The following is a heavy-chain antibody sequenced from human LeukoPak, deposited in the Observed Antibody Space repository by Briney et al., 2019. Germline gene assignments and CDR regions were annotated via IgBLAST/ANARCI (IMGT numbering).Heavy chain of an antibody. Sequence: ASVNVSCKASGDTFTSSDINWVRQAPGQGLEWMGWISAYNGNTNYAQKLQGRVTMTTDTSTSTAYMELRSLRSDDTAVYYCASTKPDPISSVLRYFDWSDAFDIWGQGTMVTVSS. CDR2: ISAYNGNT. J-gene: IGHJ3*02. V-gene: IGHV1-18*01. CDR3: ASTKPDPISSVLRYFDWSDAFDI. D-gene: IGHD3-9*01. CDR1: GDTFTSSD.